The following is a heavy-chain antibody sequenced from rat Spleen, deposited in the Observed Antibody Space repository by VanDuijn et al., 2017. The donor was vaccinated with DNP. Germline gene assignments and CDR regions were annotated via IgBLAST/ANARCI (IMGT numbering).Heavy chain of an antibody. D-gene: IGHD4-6*01. CDR2: ISYDGGST. CDR3: ARWADYFEY. J-gene: IGHJ2*01. V-gene: IGHV5-22*01. CDR1: GFTFSDYY. Sequence: EVQLVESGGGLVQPGRSLKLSCAASGFTFSDYYMAWVRQAPTKGLEWVAYISYDGGSTYYGDSVKGRCTNSRDNAKSTLYLQMNSLRSEDLATYYCARWADYFEYWGQGVMVTVSS.